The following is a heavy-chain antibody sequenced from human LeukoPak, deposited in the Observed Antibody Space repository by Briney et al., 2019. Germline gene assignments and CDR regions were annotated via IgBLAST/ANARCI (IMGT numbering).Heavy chain of an antibody. CDR2: ITPNSGAT. J-gene: IGHJ5*02. V-gene: IGHV1-2*02. D-gene: IGHD2-15*01. Sequence: GASVNVSCTASGYTFTGYYMHWVRHAPGQGLEWMGWITPNSGATNYAQKFQGRVTMTRDTSISTAYMELSRLRYDDTAVYYRARGARYCSGGSCYSQFWFDPWGQGTLVTVSS. CDR3: ARGARYCSGGSCYSQFWFDP. CDR1: GYTFTGYY.